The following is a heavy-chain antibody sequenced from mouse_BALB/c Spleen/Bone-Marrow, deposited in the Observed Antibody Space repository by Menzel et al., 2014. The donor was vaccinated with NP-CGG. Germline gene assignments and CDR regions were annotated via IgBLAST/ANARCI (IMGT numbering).Heavy chain of an antibody. CDR1: GYAFTSYW. CDR2: IYPGDGDT. CDR3: AINGNYAED. Sequence: VNVRESGAELVRPGSSVKISCKASGYAFTSYWMNWVKQRPGQGLEWIGQIYPGDGDTNYNGKFKGKATLTADKSSSTASMQPSGLASEDSVVNFCAINGNYAEDWGQGTLLTVAA. V-gene: IGHV1-80*01. D-gene: IGHD2-1*01. J-gene: IGHJ3*01.